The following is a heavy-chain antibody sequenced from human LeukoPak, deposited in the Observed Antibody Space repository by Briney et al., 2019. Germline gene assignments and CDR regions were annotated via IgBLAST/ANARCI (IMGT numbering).Heavy chain of an antibody. J-gene: IGHJ4*02. Sequence: SETLSLTCTVSGGSISSGSYYWSWIRQPAGKGLEWIGRIYTSGSTNYNPSLKSRVTISVDTSKNQFSLKLSSVTAADTAVCYCARGLPGYSSSPPLWGQGTLVTVSS. D-gene: IGHD6-6*01. CDR2: IYTSGST. CDR1: GGSISSGSYY. CDR3: ARGLPGYSSSPPL. V-gene: IGHV4-61*02.